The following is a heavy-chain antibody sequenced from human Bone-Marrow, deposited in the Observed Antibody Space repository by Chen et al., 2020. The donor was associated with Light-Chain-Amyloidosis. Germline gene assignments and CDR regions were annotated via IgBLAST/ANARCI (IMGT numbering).Heavy chain of an antibody. CDR3: ARDLKEYHREGAYFFSYMDV. D-gene: IGHD3-16*01. Sequence: EVQLVETGGGLIQPGGSLRLTCAATGLTVGNRSMIWVRQAPGKGLEWVSVIYSGSSANYADSVKGRFIISRDNSKNTLYLQMNSLRAEDTAVYYCARDLKEYHREGAYFFSYMDVWGQGTTVTVSS. J-gene: IGHJ6*03. CDR1: GLTVGNRS. CDR2: IYSGSSA. V-gene: IGHV3-53*02.